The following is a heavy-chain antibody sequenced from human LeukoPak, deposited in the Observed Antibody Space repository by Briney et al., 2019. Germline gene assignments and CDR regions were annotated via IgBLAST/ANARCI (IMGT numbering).Heavy chain of an antibody. V-gene: IGHV4-34*01. J-gene: IGHJ4*02. CDR2: INHSGST. CDR1: GGSFSGYY. CDR3: ARDRSGSLLGA. D-gene: IGHD1-26*01. Sequence: PSETLSLTCAVYGGSFSGYYWGWIRQPPGKGLEWIGEINHSGSTNYNPSLKSRVTISVDTSKNQFSLKLSSVTAADTAVYYCARDRSGSLLGAWGQGTLVTVSS.